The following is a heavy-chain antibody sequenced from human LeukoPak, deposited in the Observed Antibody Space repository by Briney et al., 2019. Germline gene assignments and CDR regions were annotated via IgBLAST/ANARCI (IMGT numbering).Heavy chain of an antibody. CDR1: GGTFSSYA. Sequence: SVKVSCKASGGTFSSYAISWVRQAPGQGLEWMGGIIPIFGTANYAQKFQGRVTITTDESTSTAYMELSSPRSEDTAVYYCAIGYSGYEGRYDYWGQGTLVTVSS. D-gene: IGHD5-12*01. CDR3: AIGYSGYEGRYDY. V-gene: IGHV1-69*05. CDR2: IIPIFGTA. J-gene: IGHJ4*02.